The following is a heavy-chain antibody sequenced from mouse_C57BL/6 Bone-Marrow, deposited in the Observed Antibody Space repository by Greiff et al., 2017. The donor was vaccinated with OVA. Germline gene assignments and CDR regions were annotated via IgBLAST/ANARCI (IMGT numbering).Heavy chain of an antibody. Sequence: EVNLVESGGGLVQPGGSLKLSCAASGFTFSDYYMYWVRQTPEKRLEWVAYISNGGGSTYYPDTVKGRFTISRDNAKNTLYLQMSRLKSEDTAMYYCARPGTTVVARGAMDYWGQGTSVTVSS. J-gene: IGHJ4*01. V-gene: IGHV5-12*01. CDR2: ISNGGGST. CDR3: ARPGTTVVARGAMDY. D-gene: IGHD1-1*01. CDR1: GFTFSDYY.